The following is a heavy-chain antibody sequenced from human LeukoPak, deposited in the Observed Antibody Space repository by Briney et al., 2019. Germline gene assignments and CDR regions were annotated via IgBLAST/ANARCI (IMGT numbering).Heavy chain of an antibody. CDR1: GFTFSSYG. D-gene: IGHD6-19*01. Sequence: PGGSLRLSCAASGFTFSSYGMHWVRQAPGKGLEWVAVISYDGSNKYYADSVKGRFTISRDNSKNTLYLQMNSLRAEDTAVYYCASRIAVGYWGQGTLVTVSS. CDR3: ASRIAVGY. J-gene: IGHJ4*02. CDR2: ISYDGSNK. V-gene: IGHV3-30*19.